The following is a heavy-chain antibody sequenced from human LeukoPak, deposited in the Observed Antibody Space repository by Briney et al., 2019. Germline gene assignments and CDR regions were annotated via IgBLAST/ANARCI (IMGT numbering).Heavy chain of an antibody. CDR3: AKGPFGVGYYFDY. Sequence: GGSLRLSCAASGFTFDDYTMHWVRQAPGKGLEWVSLISWDGGSTYYADSVKGRFTISRANSKNSLYLQMNSLRTEDTALYYCAKGPFGVGYYFDYWGQGTLVTVSS. CDR2: ISWDGGST. J-gene: IGHJ4*02. CDR1: GFTFDDYT. D-gene: IGHD3-3*01. V-gene: IGHV3-43*01.